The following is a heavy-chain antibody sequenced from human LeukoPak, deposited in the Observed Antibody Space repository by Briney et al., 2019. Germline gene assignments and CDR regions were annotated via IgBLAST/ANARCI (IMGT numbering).Heavy chain of an antibody. Sequence: SETLSLTCTVSGGSVSSYYLSWIRQPPGKGLEWNGYIYYSGSTNYSPSLKSRVTISVDTSKNQFSLKLSSVTAADTAVYYCARGWGYFDSWGQGTLVTVSS. CDR2: IYYSGST. CDR3: ARGWGYFDS. D-gene: IGHD7-27*01. CDR1: GGSVSSYY. V-gene: IGHV4-59*08. J-gene: IGHJ4*02.